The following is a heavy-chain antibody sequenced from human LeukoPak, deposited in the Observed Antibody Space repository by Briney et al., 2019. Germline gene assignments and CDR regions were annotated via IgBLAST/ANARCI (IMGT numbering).Heavy chain of an antibody. Sequence: GASVKVCCKASGYTFTSYYMHWVRQAPGQGLEWMGIINPSGGSTSYAQKFQGRVTMTRDTSTSPVYMELSSLRSEDTAVYYCARAPRDTMVRGVYYYYGMDVWGQGTTVTVSS. J-gene: IGHJ6*02. V-gene: IGHV1-46*01. CDR3: ARAPRDTMVRGVYYYYGMDV. CDR2: INPSGGST. CDR1: GYTFTSYY. D-gene: IGHD3-10*01.